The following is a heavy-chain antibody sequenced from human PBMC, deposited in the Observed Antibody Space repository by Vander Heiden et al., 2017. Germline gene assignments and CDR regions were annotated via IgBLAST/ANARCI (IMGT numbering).Heavy chain of an antibody. Sequence: EVQLLESGGGLVQPGGSLRLSCAASGFSFSRYVMSWVRQAPGKGLEWVSAIRGSGGTTYYADAVKGRFTISRDNSKNTMHLQMNRMRAEDTALYYCAKDWYWNDDGVDYWGQGTLVTVSS. J-gene: IGHJ4*02. CDR3: AKDWYWNDDGVDY. CDR1: GFSFSRYV. D-gene: IGHD1-1*01. CDR2: IRGSGGTT. V-gene: IGHV3-23*01.